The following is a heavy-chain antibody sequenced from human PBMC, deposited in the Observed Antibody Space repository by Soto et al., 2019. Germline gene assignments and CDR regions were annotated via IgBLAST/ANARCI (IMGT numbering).Heavy chain of an antibody. D-gene: IGHD6-19*01. V-gene: IGHV1-69*13. CDR3: ARVSTAVAGDYFDY. CDR1: GGTFSSYA. J-gene: IGHJ4*02. Sequence: GASVKVSCKASGGTFSSYAISWVLQAPGQGLEWMGGIIPIFGTANYAQKFQGRVTITADESTSTAYMELSSLRSEDTAVYYCARVSTAVAGDYFDYWGQGTLVTVSS. CDR2: IIPIFGTA.